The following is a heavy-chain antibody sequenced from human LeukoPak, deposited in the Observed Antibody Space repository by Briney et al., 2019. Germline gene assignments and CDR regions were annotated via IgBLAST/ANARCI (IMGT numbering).Heavy chain of an antibody. D-gene: IGHD1-1*01. V-gene: IGHV4-38-2*01. CDR3: VGYKYGPLDY. Sequence: SETLSLTWAVSGYSISSDYHWGWIRQPPGKGLEWIANVHHSGSTYYNPSLKSRVTISVDTSKNQFSLEATSMTASDTAVYYCVGYKYGPLDYWGQGSLVTVSS. J-gene: IGHJ4*02. CDR2: VHHSGST. CDR1: GYSISSDYH.